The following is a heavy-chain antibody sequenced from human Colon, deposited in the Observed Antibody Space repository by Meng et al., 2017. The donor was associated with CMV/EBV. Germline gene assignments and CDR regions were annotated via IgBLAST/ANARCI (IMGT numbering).Heavy chain of an antibody. Sequence: LSCVVSGFAFNNAWMHWVRQDPGKGLVLLSQSNGDGTVTGYADSVRGRFTISRDNAKNTLYLQMSGLRAEDTAVYYCARSGVLFALDYWGQGTLVTVSS. CDR2: SNGDGTVT. CDR1: GFAFNNAW. CDR3: ARSGVLFALDY. V-gene: IGHV3-74*01. J-gene: IGHJ4*02. D-gene: IGHD2-15*01.